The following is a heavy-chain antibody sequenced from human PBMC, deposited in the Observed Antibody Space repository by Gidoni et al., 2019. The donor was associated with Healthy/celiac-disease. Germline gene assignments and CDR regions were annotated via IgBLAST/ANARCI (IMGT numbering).Heavy chain of an antibody. Sequence: QVQLQQWGAGLLKPSETLSLTCAVYGGSFSGYYWSWIRQPPGKGLEWIGEINHSGSTNYNPSLKSRVTISVDTSKNQFSLKLSSVTAADTAVYYCARPSWGKAFDIWGQGTMVTVSS. CDR3: ARPSWGKAFDI. D-gene: IGHD3-16*01. CDR2: INHSGST. V-gene: IGHV4-34*01. CDR1: GGSFSGYY. J-gene: IGHJ3*02.